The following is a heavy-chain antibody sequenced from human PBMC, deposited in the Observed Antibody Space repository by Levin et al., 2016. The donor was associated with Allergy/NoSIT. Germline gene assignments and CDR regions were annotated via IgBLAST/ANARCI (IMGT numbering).Heavy chain of an antibody. CDR2: ISYDGSNK. CDR3: ARDQTDYDSSGNLDY. D-gene: IGHD3-22*01. J-gene: IGHJ4*02. Sequence: WIRQPPGKGLEWVAVISYDGSNKYYADSVKGRFTISRDNSKNTLYLQMNSLRAEDTAVYYCARDQTDYDSSGNLDYWGQGTLVTVSS. V-gene: IGHV3-30-3*01.